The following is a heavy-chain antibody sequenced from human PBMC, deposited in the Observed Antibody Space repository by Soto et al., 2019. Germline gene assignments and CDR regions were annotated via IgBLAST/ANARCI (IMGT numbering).Heavy chain of an antibody. Sequence: HPGGSLRLSCAASGFTFSIYWMHWVRQAPGKGPVWVSRIDNAGSSARYADSVKGRFTISRDNAKNTVYLQMNSLRAEDTAVYYCTRVGGSVSGLDGWGQGTTVTVSS. CDR1: GFTFSIYW. CDR2: IDNAGSSA. V-gene: IGHV3-74*01. D-gene: IGHD1-26*01. CDR3: TRVGGSVSGLDG. J-gene: IGHJ6*02.